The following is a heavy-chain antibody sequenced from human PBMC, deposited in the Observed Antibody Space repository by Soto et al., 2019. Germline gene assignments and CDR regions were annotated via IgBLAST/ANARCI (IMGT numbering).Heavy chain of an antibody. V-gene: IGHV3-9*01. CDR3: AEDLSPYYDGSSGSPRTSSYSAMHG. D-gene: IGHD3-16*01. Sequence: EVQLVESGGGLVQPGRSLRLSCAASGFTFDDYAMHWVRQAPGKGLEWVSGISWKGGTFGYADSVKGRFTISRDNAKNSLFLKRTGRGAGDRALYSVAEDLSPYYDGSSGSPRTSSYSAMHGWGPGPTVPVSS. CDR2: ISWKGGTF. J-gene: IGHJ6*02. CDR1: GFTFDDYA.